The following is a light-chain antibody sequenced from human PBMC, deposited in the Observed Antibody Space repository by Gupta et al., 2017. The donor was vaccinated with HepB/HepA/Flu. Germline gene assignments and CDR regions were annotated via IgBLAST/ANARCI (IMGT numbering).Light chain of an antibody. CDR3: KQTYRNIS. CDR2: AAT. Sequence: MQLSQSPSSLSASVGDSVTITCRGSTNLSNYLSWYQLRAGKAPKLLIYAATNLQTGVSSRFSSSASGTCFTLTISNLPPEDLVTYFFKQTYRNISFGPGTKVDVK. J-gene: IGKJ3*01. V-gene: IGKV1-39*01. CDR1: TNLSNY.